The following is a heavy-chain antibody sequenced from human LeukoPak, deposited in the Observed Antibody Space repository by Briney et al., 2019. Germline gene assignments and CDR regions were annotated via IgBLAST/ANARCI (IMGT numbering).Heavy chain of an antibody. J-gene: IGHJ4*02. D-gene: IGHD5-24*01. V-gene: IGHV4-59*01. CDR3: ARATRRLQGIFIDY. Sequence: SETLSLTCTVSGGSISSYYWSWIRQPPGKGLEWIGYIYYSGSTNYNPSLKSRVTISVDTSKNQFSLKLSAVTAADTAVYYCARATRRLQGIFIDYWGQGTLVTVSS. CDR2: IYYSGST. CDR1: GGSISSYY.